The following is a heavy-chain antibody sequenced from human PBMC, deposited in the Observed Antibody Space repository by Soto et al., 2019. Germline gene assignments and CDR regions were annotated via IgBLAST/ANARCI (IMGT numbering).Heavy chain of an antibody. Sequence: EVQLSESGGGLVQPGGSLRLSCAASGFTFRSYDMSWVRRAPGKGLEWVSGISGSGVSTSYADSVKGRFTISRDNSKNTLYLQVTSLTAEDTAVYYCAKRGSSAWYYFDYWGQGTLVTVFS. CDR3: AKRGSSAWYYFDY. CDR1: GFTFRSYD. D-gene: IGHD6-19*01. V-gene: IGHV3-23*01. CDR2: ISGSGVST. J-gene: IGHJ4*02.